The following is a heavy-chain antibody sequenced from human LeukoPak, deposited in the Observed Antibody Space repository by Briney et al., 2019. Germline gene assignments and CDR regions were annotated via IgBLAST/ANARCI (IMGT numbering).Heavy chain of an antibody. CDR1: GGSISSSNW. V-gene: IGHV4-4*02. Sequence: PSETLSLTCAVSGGSISSSNWWSWVRLPPGKGLEWIGEIYHSGSTNYNPSLKSRVTISVDKSKNQFSLKLSSVTAADTAVYYCARDHGQNNWFDPWGQGTLVTVSS. CDR3: ARDHGQNNWFDP. J-gene: IGHJ5*02. CDR2: IYHSGST.